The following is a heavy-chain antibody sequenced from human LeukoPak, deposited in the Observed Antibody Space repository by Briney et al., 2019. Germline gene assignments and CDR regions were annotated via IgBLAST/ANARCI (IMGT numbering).Heavy chain of an antibody. CDR2: ITRSGGST. V-gene: IGHV3-23*01. D-gene: IGHD1-26*01. J-gene: IGHJ4*02. CDR1: GFTFSSFA. CDR3: AKEALGYFDY. Sequence: GGSLRLSCAASGFTFSSFAMSWVRQAPGKGLEWVSAITRSGGSTYYADSVKGRFTISRDNSKNTLYLQMISLRVEDTAVYYCAKEALGYFDYWGQGTLVTVSS.